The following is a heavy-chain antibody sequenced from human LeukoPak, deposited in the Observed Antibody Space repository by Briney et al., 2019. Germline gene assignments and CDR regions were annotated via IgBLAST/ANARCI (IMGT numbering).Heavy chain of an antibody. V-gene: IGHV1-69*06. D-gene: IGHD4-17*01. CDR1: GGTFSSYA. CDR2: IIPIFGTA. J-gene: IGHJ4*02. CDR3: ARVDYGDYGALDY. Sequence: GASVKVSCKASGGTFSSYAISWVRQAPGQGLEWMGGIIPIFGTANYAQKFQGRVTITADKSTSTAYMELSSLRSEDTAVYYCARVDYGDYGALDYWGQGTLVTVSS.